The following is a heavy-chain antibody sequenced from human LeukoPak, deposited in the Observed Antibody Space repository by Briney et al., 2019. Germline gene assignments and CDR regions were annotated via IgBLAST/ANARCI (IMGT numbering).Heavy chain of an antibody. CDR3: ARTIFGVVSFFDH. CDR2: ISYDESNK. J-gene: IGHJ4*02. Sequence: PGRSLRLSCAASGFTFSSYGMHWVRQAPGKGLEWVAVISYDESNKYYADSVKGRFTISRDNAKNSLYLQMNSLRAEDTAVYYCARTIFGVVSFFDHWGQGTLVTVSS. CDR1: GFTFSSYG. D-gene: IGHD3-3*01. V-gene: IGHV3-30*03.